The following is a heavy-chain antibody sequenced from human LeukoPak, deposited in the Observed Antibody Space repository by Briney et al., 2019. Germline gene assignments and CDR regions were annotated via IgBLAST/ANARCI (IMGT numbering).Heavy chain of an antibody. V-gene: IGHV3-7*01. Sequence: GGSLRLSCAASGFTFSSYWMSWVRQAPGKGLEWVANIKQDGSEKYYVDSVKGRFTISRDNAKNSLYLQMNSLRAEDTAVYYCARVGYCGDDCYPFDYWGQGTLTTISS. CDR2: IKQDGSEK. CDR1: GFTFSSYW. J-gene: IGHJ4*02. D-gene: IGHD2-21*02. CDR3: ARVGYCGDDCYPFDY.